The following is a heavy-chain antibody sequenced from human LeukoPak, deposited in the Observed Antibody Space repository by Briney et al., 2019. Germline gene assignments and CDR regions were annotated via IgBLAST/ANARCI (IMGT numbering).Heavy chain of an antibody. CDR1: GYTFSNYG. CDR2: TSYNGNT. CDR3: AREGWGIAAANSWFDP. J-gene: IGHJ5*02. D-gene: IGHD6-13*01. V-gene: IGHV1-18*04. Sequence: ASVKVSCKASGYTFSNYGISWVRQAPGLGLEWMGWTSYNGNTNYAQKFQDRVTMTTDTSTTTAYMELRSLRSDDTAVYYCAREGWGIAAANSWFDPWGQGTLVTVSS.